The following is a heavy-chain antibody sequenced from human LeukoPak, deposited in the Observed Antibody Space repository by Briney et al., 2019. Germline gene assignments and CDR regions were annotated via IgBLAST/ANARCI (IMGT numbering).Heavy chain of an antibody. CDR2: INHSGST. V-gene: IGHV4-34*01. J-gene: IGHJ4*02. D-gene: IGHD5-18*01. CDR3: ARAYRAHQTFYSYHYFDN. Sequence: SETLSLTCAVYGGSFSGYYWNWIRQPPGKGLEWIGEINHSGSTNYGPSLKSRVTISGDTSKKQLSLKLNSVTAADTAVYFCARAYRAHQTFYSYHYFDNWGQGTLVTVSS. CDR1: GGSFSGYY.